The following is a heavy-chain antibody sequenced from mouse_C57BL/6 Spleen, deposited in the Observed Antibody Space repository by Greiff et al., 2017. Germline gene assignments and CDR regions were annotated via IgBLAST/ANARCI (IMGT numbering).Heavy chain of an antibody. CDR2: INPNNGGT. J-gene: IGHJ3*01. CDR3: ARGPYCDYDSAWFAY. CDR1: GYTFTDYN. D-gene: IGHD2-4*01. Sequence: EVQLQQSGPELVKPGASVKIPCKASGYTFTDYNMDWVKQSHGKSLEWIGDINPNNGGTIYNQKFKGKATLTVDKSSSTAYMELRSLTSEGTAVYYCARGPYCDYDSAWFAYWGQGTLVTVSA. V-gene: IGHV1-18*01.